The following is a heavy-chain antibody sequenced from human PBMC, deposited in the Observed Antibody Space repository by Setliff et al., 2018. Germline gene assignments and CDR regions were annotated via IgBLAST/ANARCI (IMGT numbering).Heavy chain of an antibody. CDR1: GGSFSGYY. V-gene: IGHV4-34*01. CDR3: ARGVTFTSNLDY. Sequence: SETLSLTCAVYGGSFSGYYWSWIRQAPGKGLEWIGEINHSGSSNYNPSLKSRVTMSVDTSKNQFSLKLSSVTAADTAVYYCARGVTFTSNLDYWGPGNLVTSP. CDR2: INHSGSS. D-gene: IGHD3-16*01. J-gene: IGHJ4*02.